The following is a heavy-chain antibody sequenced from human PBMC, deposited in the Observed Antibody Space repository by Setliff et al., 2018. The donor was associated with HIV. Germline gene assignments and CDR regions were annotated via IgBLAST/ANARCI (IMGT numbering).Heavy chain of an antibody. V-gene: IGHV4-61*02. CDR3: ARDWELDYFDY. CDR2: IYTSGRT. CDR1: GGSISSGNYY. J-gene: IGHJ4*02. D-gene: IGHD1-1*01. Sequence: SETLSLTCTVSGGSISSGNYYWNWIRQPAGKGLGWIGRIYTSGRTNYNPSLKSRVTISVDTSKNQFSLKLSSVSAADTAVYYCARDWELDYFDYWGRGILVTVSS.